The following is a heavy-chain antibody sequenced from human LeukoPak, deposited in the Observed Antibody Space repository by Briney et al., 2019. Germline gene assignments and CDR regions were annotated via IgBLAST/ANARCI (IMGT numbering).Heavy chain of an antibody. CDR2: IYYSGST. CDR3: ARDRLGIYVD. V-gene: IGHV4-59*01. CDR1: GGSISSYY. D-gene: IGHD7-27*01. Sequence: SETLSLTCTVSGGSISSYYWSWIRQPPGKGLEWIGYIYYSGSTNYNPSLKSRVTISVDTSKNQFSLELSSVTAADTAVYYCARDRLGIYVDWGQGTLVTVSS. J-gene: IGHJ4*02.